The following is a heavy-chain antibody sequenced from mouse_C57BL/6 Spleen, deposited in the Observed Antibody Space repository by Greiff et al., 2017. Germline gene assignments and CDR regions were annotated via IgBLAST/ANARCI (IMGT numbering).Heavy chain of an antibody. D-gene: IGHD1-1*01. J-gene: IGHJ2*01. CDR2: IYPGSGNT. CDR3: ARWDYGSSFDY. V-gene: IGHV1-76*01. Sequence: QVQLQQSGAELVRPGASVKLSCKASGYTFTDYYLNWVKQRPGPGLDWIARIYPGSGNTSYNEKFKGKATLTAEKSSRTAYMQLSSLTSEDSAVYFCARWDYGSSFDYWGQGTTLTVSS. CDR1: GYTFTDYY.